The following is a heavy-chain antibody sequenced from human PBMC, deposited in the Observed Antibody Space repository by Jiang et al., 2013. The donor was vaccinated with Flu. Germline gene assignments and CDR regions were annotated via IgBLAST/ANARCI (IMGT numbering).Heavy chain of an antibody. CDR3: ARERLNSDAFDI. D-gene: IGHD4-23*01. Sequence: SRVTISVDTSKNQFSLKLSSVTAADTAVYYCARERLNSDAFDIWGQGTMVTVSS. J-gene: IGHJ3*02. V-gene: IGHV4-59*01.